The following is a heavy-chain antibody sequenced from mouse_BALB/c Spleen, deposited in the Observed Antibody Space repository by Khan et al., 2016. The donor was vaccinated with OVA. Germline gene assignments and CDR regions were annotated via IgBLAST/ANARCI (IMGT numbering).Heavy chain of an antibody. CDR1: GYTFTDYY. V-gene: IGHV1-77*01. D-gene: IGHD1-2*01. CDR3: AQKNYFGYTFAY. Sequence: QVQLKESGAELARPGASVKMSCKASGYTFTDYYINWVKLRTGQGLEWIGEISPGSGDTYYNERFKGKATLTADKSSSTAYMQLSSLTSEDSAFYFCAQKNYFGYTFAYWGQGTLFTVSA. J-gene: IGHJ3*01. CDR2: ISPGSGDT.